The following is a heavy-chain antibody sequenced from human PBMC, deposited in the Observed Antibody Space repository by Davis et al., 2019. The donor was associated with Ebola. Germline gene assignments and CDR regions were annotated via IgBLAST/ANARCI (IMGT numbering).Heavy chain of an antibody. V-gene: IGHV3-23*01. CDR1: GFFFSSYA. D-gene: IGHD4-17*01. J-gene: IGHJ4*02. CDR3: PAGDYLN. CDR2: ISGSGGST. Sequence: GESLIISCAASGFFFSSYAMSLVRQAPGKGLEWVSAISGSGGSTYYADYVKGRLTISRDNSKNTVYLQMNSLRAEDTAVYYCPAGDYLNWGQGTLVTVSS.